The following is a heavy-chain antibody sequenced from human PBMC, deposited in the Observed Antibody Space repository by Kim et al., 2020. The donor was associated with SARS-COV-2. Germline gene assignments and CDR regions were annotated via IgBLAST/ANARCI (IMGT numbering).Heavy chain of an antibody. CDR1: GYTSSSHY. V-gene: IGHV1-46*01. J-gene: IGHJ4*02. Sequence: ASVKVSCKASGYTSSSHYMHWLRQAPGQGLEWMAIINPTGDVTQYAQKFQGRLTVTRDTSTNTLHMELSSLISEDTAIYFCTREKPKTLDYWGQGTPVTV. CDR2: INPTGDVT. CDR3: TREKPKTLDY.